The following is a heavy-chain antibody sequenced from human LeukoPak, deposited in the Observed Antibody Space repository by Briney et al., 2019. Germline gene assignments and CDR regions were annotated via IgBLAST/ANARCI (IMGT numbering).Heavy chain of an antibody. V-gene: IGHV1-69*13. Sequence: SVNVSCKASGGTFSSYAISWVRQAPGQGLEWMGGIIPIFGTANYAQKFQGRVTITADESTSTAYMELSSLRSEDTAVYYRARGRVYVVVPAAMPIRYYGMDVWGQGTTVTVSS. D-gene: IGHD2-2*01. CDR1: GGTFSSYA. CDR3: ARGRVYVVVPAAMPIRYYGMDV. J-gene: IGHJ6*02. CDR2: IIPIFGTA.